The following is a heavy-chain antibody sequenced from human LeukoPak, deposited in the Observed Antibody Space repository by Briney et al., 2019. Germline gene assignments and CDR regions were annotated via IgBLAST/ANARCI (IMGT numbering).Heavy chain of an antibody. D-gene: IGHD5-24*01. CDR2: IGSGGYT. Sequence: GGSLRLSCAASGFPLTSAAMDWVPEAPGKGMECVSTIGSGGYTYNADSVTGRFTVSRDTSKNTLYLPMTSLRAEDTAIYYCAQDSAGYTWAWGQGTLVTVSS. CDR1: GFPLTSAA. J-gene: IGHJ5*02. V-gene: IGHV3-23*01. CDR3: AQDSAGYTWA.